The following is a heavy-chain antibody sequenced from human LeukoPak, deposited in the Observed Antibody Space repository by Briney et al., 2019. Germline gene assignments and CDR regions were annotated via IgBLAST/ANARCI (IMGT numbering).Heavy chain of an antibody. CDR1: GFTFSSYS. J-gene: IGHJ4*02. CDR2: ISSSSSYI. V-gene: IGHV3-21*01. Sequence: GGSLRLSSAASGFTFSSYSMNWVRQAPGKGLEWVSSISSSSSYIYYADSVKGRFTISRDNAKNSLYLQMNSLRAEDTAVYYCAREQQPVPLDYWGQGTLVTVSS. D-gene: IGHD6-13*01. CDR3: AREQQPVPLDY.